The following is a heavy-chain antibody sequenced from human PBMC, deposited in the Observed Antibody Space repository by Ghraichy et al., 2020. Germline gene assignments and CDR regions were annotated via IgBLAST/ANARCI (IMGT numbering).Heavy chain of an antibody. CDR2: INSDGFST. J-gene: IGHJ4*02. CDR3: ARGRGSGQGDF. V-gene: IGHV3-74*01. CDR1: GFTFSSYW. D-gene: IGHD2-15*01. Sequence: GGSLRLSCAASGFTFSSYWMHWVRQAPGEGLVWVSGINSDGFSTSYADFVKGRFTISRDNAKNTLYLQMNSLRAEDTAVYYCARGRGSGQGDFWGQGTLVTVSA.